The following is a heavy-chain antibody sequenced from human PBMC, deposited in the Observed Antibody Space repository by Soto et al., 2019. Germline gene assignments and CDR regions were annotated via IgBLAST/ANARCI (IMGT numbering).Heavy chain of an antibody. V-gene: IGHV4-34*01. CDR3: ARGPPSGTTNPPLFDP. J-gene: IGHJ5*02. D-gene: IGHD1-1*01. CDR2: INHSGST. Sequence: PSETLSLTCAVYGGSFSGYYWSWIRQPPGKGLEWIGEINHSGSTNYNPSLKSRVTISVDTSKNQFSLKLSSVTAADTAVYYCARGPPSGTTNPPLFDPWGQGTLVTVSS. CDR1: GGSFSGYY.